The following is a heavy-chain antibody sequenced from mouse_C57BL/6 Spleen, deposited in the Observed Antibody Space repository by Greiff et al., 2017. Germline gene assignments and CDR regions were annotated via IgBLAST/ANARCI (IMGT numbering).Heavy chain of an antibody. D-gene: IGHD2-3*01. CDR3: ARSGYDGYSAFAY. CDR1: GFTFSDYG. V-gene: IGHV5-17*01. Sequence: EVMLVESGGGLVKPGGSLKLSCAASGFTFSDYGMHWVRQAPEKGLEWVAYISSGSSTIYYADTVKGRFTISRENAKNTLFLQMTSLRSEDTAMYYCARSGYDGYSAFAYWGQGALVTVSA. J-gene: IGHJ3*01. CDR2: ISSGSSTI.